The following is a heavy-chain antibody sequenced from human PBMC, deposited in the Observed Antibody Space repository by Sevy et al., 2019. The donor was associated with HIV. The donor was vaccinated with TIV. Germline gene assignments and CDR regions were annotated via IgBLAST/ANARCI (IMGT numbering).Heavy chain of an antibody. CDR3: ARAPMAVAGTSTTEYFQH. V-gene: IGHV4-61*02. CDR1: GASISSGSYY. J-gene: IGHJ1*01. Sequence: LLQLPETLSLTCTVSGASISSGSYYWSWVRQPAGKRPEWIGRIYRNGSTKYNSSLSSRVTMSVDTSKNQFSLNLSSVTAADTAVYYCARAPMAVAGTSTTEYFQHWGQGTLVTVSS. CDR2: IYRNGST. D-gene: IGHD6-19*01.